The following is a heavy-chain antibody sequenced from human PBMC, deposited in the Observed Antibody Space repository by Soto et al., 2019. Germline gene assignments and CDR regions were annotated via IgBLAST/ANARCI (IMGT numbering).Heavy chain of an antibody. D-gene: IGHD6-19*01. CDR3: ARAVAVAADFDY. Sequence: GASVKVSCKASGYTFTGYYMHWVRQAPGQGLEWMGWINPNSGGTNYAQKFQGWVTMTRDTSISTAYMELSSLRSEDTAVYYCARAVAVAADFDYWGQGTLVTVS. CDR2: INPNSGGT. CDR1: GYTFTGYY. V-gene: IGHV1-2*04. J-gene: IGHJ4*02.